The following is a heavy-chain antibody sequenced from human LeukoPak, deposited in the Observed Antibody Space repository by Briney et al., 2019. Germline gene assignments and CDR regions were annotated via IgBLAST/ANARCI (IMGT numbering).Heavy chain of an antibody. D-gene: IGHD3-10*01. J-gene: IGHJ4*02. CDR2: IRYDGTNK. Sequence: GGSLRLSCAASGFPFSTYGMHWVRQAPGKGLEWVAFIRYDGTNKYYADSVKGRFTISRDKSKNTLYLQMNSLRAEDTAVYYCARGPTMVRGVITYYFDTGAREPWSPSPQ. V-gene: IGHV3-30*02. CDR3: ARGPTMVRGVITYYFDT. CDR1: GFPFSTYG.